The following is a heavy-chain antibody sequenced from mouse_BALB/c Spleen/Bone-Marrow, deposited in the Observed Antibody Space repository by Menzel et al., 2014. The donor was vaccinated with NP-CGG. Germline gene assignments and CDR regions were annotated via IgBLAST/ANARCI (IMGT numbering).Heavy chain of an antibody. J-gene: IGHJ3*01. Sequence: EVKVVESGGGLVQPGGSLKLSCAASGFDFXSYWMNWVRQAPGKGLEWIGEINPDSSTINYTPSLKDKFTISRDNAKNTLYLQMSKVRSEDTALYYCARLHYYGYGAYWGQGTLVTVSA. V-gene: IGHV4-1*02. CDR1: GFDFXSYW. CDR3: ARLHYYGYGAY. CDR2: INPDSSTI. D-gene: IGHD1-2*01.